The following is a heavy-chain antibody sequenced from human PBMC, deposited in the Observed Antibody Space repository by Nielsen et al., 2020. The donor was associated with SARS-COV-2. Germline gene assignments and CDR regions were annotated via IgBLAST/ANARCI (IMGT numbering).Heavy chain of an antibody. V-gene: IGHV1-18*04. Sequence: ASVKVSCKASGYTFTNYGISWVRQAPGQGLEWLGWISGHNGDTYYAQKVQDRLTLTADSSTSTAFLELKSLTSDDTAVYYCARYSTGWFSGLYWFDPWGQGTLVTVST. CDR3: ARYSTGWFSGLYWFDP. D-gene: IGHD2-2*01. CDR1: GYTFTNYG. CDR2: ISGHNGDT. J-gene: IGHJ5*02.